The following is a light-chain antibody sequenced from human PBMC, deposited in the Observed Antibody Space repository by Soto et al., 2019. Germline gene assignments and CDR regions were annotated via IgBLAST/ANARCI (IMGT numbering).Light chain of an antibody. CDR1: QSLSTS. J-gene: IGKJ2*01. Sequence: DIQMTQSPSSLSASVGDRVTITCRASQSLSTSLNWYQQKPGKAPKLLIYAASSLQSGVPSRFSGSGYGTDFTLTISSLQPEDSATYYCQQSYSTPYMYTFGQGTKLEIK. CDR2: AAS. V-gene: IGKV1-39*01. CDR3: QQSYSTPYMYT.